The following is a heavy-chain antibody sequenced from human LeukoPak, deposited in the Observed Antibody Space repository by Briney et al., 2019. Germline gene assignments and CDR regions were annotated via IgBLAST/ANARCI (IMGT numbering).Heavy chain of an antibody. CDR3: AKDFVTALDY. Sequence: GGSLRLSCAAYGFTFSSYGTHWVRQAPGKGLEWVAVISYDGSKKYYADSVKGRFTISRDNSKNTLFLQMNNLRAEDTAVYYCAKDFVTALDYWGQGTLVTVSS. V-gene: IGHV3-30*18. D-gene: IGHD2-21*02. CDR2: ISYDGSKK. J-gene: IGHJ4*02. CDR1: GFTFSSYG.